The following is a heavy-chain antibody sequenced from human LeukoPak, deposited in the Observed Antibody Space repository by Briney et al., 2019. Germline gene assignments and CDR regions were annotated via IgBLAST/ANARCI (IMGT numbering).Heavy chain of an antibody. D-gene: IGHD2-2*01. CDR3: ARDGPLGYCSSTSCSEFDY. Sequence: GRSLRLSCAASGFTFSSYAMHWIRQAPGKGLEWVAVISYDGSNKYYADSVKGRFTISRDNSKNTLYLQMNSLRAEDTAVYYCARDGPLGYCSSTSCSEFDYWGQGTLVTVSS. CDR2: ISYDGSNK. J-gene: IGHJ4*02. V-gene: IGHV3-30-3*01. CDR1: GFTFSSYA.